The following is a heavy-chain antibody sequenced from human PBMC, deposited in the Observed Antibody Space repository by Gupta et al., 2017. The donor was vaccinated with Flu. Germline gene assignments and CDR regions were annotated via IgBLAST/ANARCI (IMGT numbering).Heavy chain of an antibody. CDR1: GGTFSSYA. J-gene: IGHJ6*02. CDR2: IIPIFGTA. Sequence: QVQLVQSGAEVKKPGSSVKVSCKASGGTFSSYAISWGRQAPGQGLEWMGGIIPIFGTANYAQKFQGRVTITADESTSTAYMELSSLRSEDTAVYYCARDEWPHIVATKKGIPYGMDVWGQGTTVTVSS. D-gene: IGHD5-12*01. V-gene: IGHV1-69*01. CDR3: ARDEWPHIVATKKGIPYGMDV.